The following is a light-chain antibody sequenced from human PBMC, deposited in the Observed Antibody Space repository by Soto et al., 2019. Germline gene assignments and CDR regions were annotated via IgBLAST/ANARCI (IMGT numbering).Light chain of an antibody. CDR3: QQRSDWPLT. V-gene: IGKV3-11*01. J-gene: IGKJ4*01. CDR1: QSVSGY. Sequence: EIVLTQSPATLSLSPGERATLSCRASQSVSGYLAWYQQKPGQAPRLLMYDASNRATGIPARFTGSGSGTDFTLTISSLEPEDFAVYYCQQRSDWPLTFGGGTKVEIK. CDR2: DAS.